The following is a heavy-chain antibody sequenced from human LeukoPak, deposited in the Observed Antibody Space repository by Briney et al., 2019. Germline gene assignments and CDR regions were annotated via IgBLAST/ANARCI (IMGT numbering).Heavy chain of an antibody. CDR3: ARADFRYYFDY. V-gene: IGHV3-48*03. CDR1: GFTFSNYE. D-gene: IGHD3-3*01. J-gene: IGHJ4*02. CDR2: ISDSGSTI. Sequence: GGSLRLSCAASGFTFSNYEMNWVRQAPGKGLEWVSYISDSGSTIYYADSVKGRFTNSRDNAKKSLYLQMNSLRAEDTAVYYCARADFRYYFDYWGQGTLVTVSS.